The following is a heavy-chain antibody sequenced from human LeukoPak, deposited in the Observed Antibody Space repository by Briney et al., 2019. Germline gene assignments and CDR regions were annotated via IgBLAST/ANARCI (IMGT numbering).Heavy chain of an antibody. V-gene: IGHV4-34*01. Sequence: PSETLSLTCAVYGGSFSGYYWSWIRQPPGKGLEWIGEINHSGSTNYNPSLKSRVTISVDTSKNQFSLKLTSLTAADTAVYYCAGGHPFDNWGQGTLVTVSS. J-gene: IGHJ4*02. CDR3: AGGHPFDN. CDR1: GGSFSGYY. CDR2: INHSGST.